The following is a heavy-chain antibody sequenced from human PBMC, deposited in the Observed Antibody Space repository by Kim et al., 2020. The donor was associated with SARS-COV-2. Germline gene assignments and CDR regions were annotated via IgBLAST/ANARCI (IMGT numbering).Heavy chain of an antibody. D-gene: IGHD3-9*01. V-gene: IGHV3-11*06. Sequence: VKGRITISRDNAKNSLYLQMKSLRAEDTAVYYCASWGLVMRVGYYYGMDVWGQGTTVTVSS. J-gene: IGHJ6*02. CDR3: ASWGLVMRVGYYYGMDV.